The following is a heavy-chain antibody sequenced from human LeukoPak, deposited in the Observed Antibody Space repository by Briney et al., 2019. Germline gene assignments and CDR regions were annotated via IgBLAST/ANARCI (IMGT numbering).Heavy chain of an antibody. CDR1: GFTFSSYA. Sequence: PGGSLRLSCAASGFTFSSYAMSWVRQAPGKGLEWVSAISGSGGSTYYADSVKGRFTISRDNSKNTLYLQMNSLRAEDTAVYYCAKDREVMLERRGTFDYWGQGTLVTVSS. V-gene: IGHV3-23*01. CDR3: AKDREVMLERRGTFDY. J-gene: IGHJ4*02. D-gene: IGHD1-1*01. CDR2: ISGSGGST.